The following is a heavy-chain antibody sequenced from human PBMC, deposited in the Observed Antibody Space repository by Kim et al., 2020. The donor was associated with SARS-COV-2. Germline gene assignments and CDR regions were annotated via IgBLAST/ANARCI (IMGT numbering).Heavy chain of an antibody. CDR3: AICYYYDSSGYWTKADAFDF. D-gene: IGHD3-22*01. V-gene: IGHV3-30*03. J-gene: IGHJ3*01. Sequence: GGSLRLSCAASGFTFSSYGMHWVRQAPGKGLEWVAVISYDGSNKYYADSVKGRFTISRDNSKNTLYLQMNSLRAEDTAVYYCAICYYYDSSGYWTKADAFDFWGQGTMVTVSS. CDR1: GFTFSSYG. CDR2: ISYDGSNK.